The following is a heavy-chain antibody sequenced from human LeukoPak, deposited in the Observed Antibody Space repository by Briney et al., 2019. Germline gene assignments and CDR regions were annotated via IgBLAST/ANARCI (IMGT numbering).Heavy chain of an antibody. V-gene: IGHV4-38-2*02. CDR1: GYSISSGYY. CDR3: ALSSIAAPGEFDY. J-gene: IGHJ4*02. D-gene: IGHD6-6*01. CDR2: IYHSGST. Sequence: SETLSLTCTVSGYSISSGYYWGWIRQPPGKGLEWIGSIYHSGSTYYNPSLKSRVTISVDTSKNQFSLKLSSVTAADTAVYYCALSSIAAPGEFDYWGQGTLVTVSS.